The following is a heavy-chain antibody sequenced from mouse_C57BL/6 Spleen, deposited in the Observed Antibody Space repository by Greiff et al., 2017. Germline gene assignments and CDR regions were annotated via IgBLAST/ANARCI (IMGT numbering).Heavy chain of an antibody. CDR3: TRDPDGYYPYYAMDY. CDR2: ISSGGDYI. J-gene: IGHJ4*01. CDR1: GFTFSSYA. D-gene: IGHD2-3*01. V-gene: IGHV5-9-1*02. Sequence: EVKLVESGEGLVKPGGSLKLSCAASGFTFSSYAMSWVRQTPEKRLEWVAYISSGGDYIYYADTVKGRFTISRDNARNTLYLQMSSLKSEDTAMYYCTRDPDGYYPYYAMDYWGQGTSVTVSS.